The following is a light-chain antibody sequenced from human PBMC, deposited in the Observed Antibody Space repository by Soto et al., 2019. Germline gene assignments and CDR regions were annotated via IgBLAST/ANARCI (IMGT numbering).Light chain of an antibody. CDR3: HQRSNWPPLT. V-gene: IGKV3-11*01. Sequence: EIVLPQSPATLSLSPGGRATLSCRASQSVGGYLDWYQQKPGQAPRLLIYDASNRASGIPARFSGSGSGTDFTLTISSLEPEDLAVYYCHQRSNWPPLTFGGGTKVEIK. CDR2: DAS. CDR1: QSVGGY. J-gene: IGKJ4*01.